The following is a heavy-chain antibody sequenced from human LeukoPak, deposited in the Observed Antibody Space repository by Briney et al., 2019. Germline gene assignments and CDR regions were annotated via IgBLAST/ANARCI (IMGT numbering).Heavy chain of an antibody. J-gene: IGHJ3*01. D-gene: IGHD3-9*01. CDR2: IWYDGSNQ. CDR3: ARGSYYDILTGYPMAI. Sequence: PGGSLRLSCAASGFTFWSYGMHWVRQAPGKGLEWVALIWYDGSNQYYADSVRGRFTISRDNSKDTLFLQMNSLRAEDTAVYYCARGSYYDILTGYPMAIRGQGTMVTVSS. CDR1: GFTFWSYG. V-gene: IGHV3-33*01.